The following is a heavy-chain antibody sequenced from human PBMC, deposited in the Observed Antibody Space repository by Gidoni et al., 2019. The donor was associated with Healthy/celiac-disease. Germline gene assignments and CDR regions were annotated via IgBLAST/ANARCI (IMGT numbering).Heavy chain of an antibody. V-gene: IGHV4-59*08. Sequence: QVQLQESGPGLVKPSETLSLTCPVSGGSISSYSWSWIRQPPGKGLEWIGYIYYSGSTNYNPSLKSRITISVDTSKNQFSLKLSSVTAADTAVYYCARLVGFGELLGLDYYYGMDVWGQGTTVTVSS. D-gene: IGHD3-10*01. J-gene: IGHJ6*02. CDR2: IYYSGST. CDR3: ARLVGFGELLGLDYYYGMDV. CDR1: GGSISSYS.